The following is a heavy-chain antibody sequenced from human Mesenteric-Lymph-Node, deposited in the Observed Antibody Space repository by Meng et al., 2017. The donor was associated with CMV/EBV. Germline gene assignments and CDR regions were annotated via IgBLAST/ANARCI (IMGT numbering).Heavy chain of an antibody. V-gene: IGHV3-7*01. CDR1: SITLSRSW. D-gene: IGHD7-27*01. CDR2: IKEDGSET. J-gene: IGHJ3*02. CDR3: AREEGGTGAEAFDI. Sequence: GESLKISCRGSSITLSRSWMSWVRQAPGKGLEWVANIKEDGSETYYVDSVKGRFTISRDNAENSLYLQMNSLRVEDTAVYYCAREEGGTGAEAFDIWGQGTMVTV.